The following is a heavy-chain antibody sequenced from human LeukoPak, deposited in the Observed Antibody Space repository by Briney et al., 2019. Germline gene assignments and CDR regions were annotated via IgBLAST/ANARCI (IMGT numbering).Heavy chain of an antibody. CDR3: AKRTGVGYVDY. D-gene: IGHD1-14*01. CDR1: GFTFSSYG. CDR2: IWYDGSNK. Sequence: GRSLRLSCAASGFTFSSYGMHWVRQAPGKGLEWVAVIWYDGSNKYYADSVKGRFTISRDNSKNTLYLQMNCLRAEDTAVYYCAKRTGVGYVDYWGQGTLVTVSS. J-gene: IGHJ4*02. V-gene: IGHV3-33*06.